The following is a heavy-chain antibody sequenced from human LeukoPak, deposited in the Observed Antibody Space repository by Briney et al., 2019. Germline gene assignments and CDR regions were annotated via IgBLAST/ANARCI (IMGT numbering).Heavy chain of an antibody. CDR1: GFTFSSYA. CDR3: ATVRGSLPYYHSMDV. CDR2: IWNDGSDK. Sequence: GTSLRLSCAASGFTFSSYAMHWVRQAPGKGLEWVAIIWNDGSDKYYADAVKGRFTISRDNSKNTVSLQMNSLRAEDTAVYYCATVRGSLPYYHSMDVWGQGTTVTVSS. J-gene: IGHJ6*02. V-gene: IGHV3-33*01. D-gene: IGHD3-10*01.